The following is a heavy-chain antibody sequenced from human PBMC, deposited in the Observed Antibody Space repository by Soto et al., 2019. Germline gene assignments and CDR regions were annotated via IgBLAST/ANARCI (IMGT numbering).Heavy chain of an antibody. CDR3: ARLDDYYDSSGYPYPSVNY. CDR1: GFTFSSYW. V-gene: IGHV3-74*01. Sequence: GGSLRLSCAASGFTFSSYWMHWVRQAPGKGLVWVSRINSDGSSTSYADSVKGRFTISRDNAKNTLYLQMNSLRAEDTAVYYCARLDDYYDSSGYPYPSVNYWGQGTLVTVSS. J-gene: IGHJ4*02. D-gene: IGHD3-22*01. CDR2: INSDGSST.